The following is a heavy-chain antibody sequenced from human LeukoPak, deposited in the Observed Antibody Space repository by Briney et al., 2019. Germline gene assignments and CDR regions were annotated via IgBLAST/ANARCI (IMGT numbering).Heavy chain of an antibody. Sequence: GGSLRLSCAASGFTFSSYEINWVRQAPGKGLEWVSYISSSGSTMYYADSVKGRFTISRDNAKNSLYLQMDSLRAEDTAVYFCAREKLEGDGYNRKVQHGVAFDIWGQGTMVTVSS. CDR2: ISSSGSTM. CDR3: AREKLEGDGYNRKVQHGVAFDI. CDR1: GFTFSSYE. J-gene: IGHJ3*02. V-gene: IGHV3-48*03. D-gene: IGHD5-24*01.